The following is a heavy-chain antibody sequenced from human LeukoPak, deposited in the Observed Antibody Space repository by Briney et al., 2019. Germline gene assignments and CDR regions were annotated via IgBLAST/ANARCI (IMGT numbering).Heavy chain of an antibody. Sequence: PGGSLRLSCAASGFTFSSYAMSWVRQAPGKGLEWVSAISGSGGSTYYADSVKGRFTISRDNSKNTLYLQMDSLRAEDTAVYYCAKAPPIAVAGTGDYWGQGTLVTVSS. V-gene: IGHV3-23*01. J-gene: IGHJ4*02. CDR3: AKAPPIAVAGTGDY. CDR2: ISGSGGST. D-gene: IGHD6-19*01. CDR1: GFTFSSYA.